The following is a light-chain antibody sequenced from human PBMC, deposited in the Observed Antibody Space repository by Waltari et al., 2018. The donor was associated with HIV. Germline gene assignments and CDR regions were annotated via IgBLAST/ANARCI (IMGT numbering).Light chain of an antibody. V-gene: IGLV1-47*01. CDR3: AVWDDSLSGKWL. Sequence: QSVLTQPPSASGTPGQRVTISCSGGRPNIENNSVHWYQQFPGTAPKLLIFRNNQRPSGVPDRFSGSKSGTSASLAISGLRSEDEADYYCAVWDDSLSGKWLFGGGTKLTVL. J-gene: IGLJ3*02. CDR1: RPNIENNS. CDR2: RNN.